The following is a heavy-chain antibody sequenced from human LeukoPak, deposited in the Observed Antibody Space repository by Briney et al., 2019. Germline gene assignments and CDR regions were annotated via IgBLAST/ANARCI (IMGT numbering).Heavy chain of an antibody. CDR2: ISSSGGTI. D-gene: IGHD6-19*01. J-gene: IGHJ6*03. CDR3: ARVAGSYYYYYMDV. Sequence: GWSLRLSCAASGFTFSSYEMNWVRQAPGKGLEWVSYISSSGGTIYYADSVKGRFTISRDNAKNSLYLQMNSLRAEDTAVYYCARVAGSYYYYYMDVWGKGTTVTISS. CDR1: GFTFSSYE. V-gene: IGHV3-48*03.